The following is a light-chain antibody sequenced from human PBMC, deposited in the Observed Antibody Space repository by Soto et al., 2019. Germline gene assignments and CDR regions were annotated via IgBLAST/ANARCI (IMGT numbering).Light chain of an antibody. CDR2: GNS. V-gene: IGLV1-40*01. CDR3: QAYDSSLSGSEV. Sequence: QSVLTQPPSVSGAPGQRVTISCTGSSSNIGAGHDVHWYQHLPGTAPKLLIYGNSNRPSGVPDRLSGSKSGTSASLAITGLQAEDEADYYCQAYDSSLSGSEVFGTGTKVTVL. CDR1: SSNIGAGHD. J-gene: IGLJ1*01.